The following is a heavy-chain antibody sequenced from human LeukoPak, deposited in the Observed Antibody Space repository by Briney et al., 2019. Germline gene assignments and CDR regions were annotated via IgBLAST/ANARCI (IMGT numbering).Heavy chain of an antibody. Sequence: PSETLSLTCTVSGGSISSHYWSWIRQPPGKELEWIGYIYYSGSTNYNPSLKSRVTISVDTSKNQFSLKLSSVTAADTAVYYCARGGVPAATGHFDYWGQGTLVTVSS. CDR3: ARGGVPAATGHFDY. V-gene: IGHV4-59*11. J-gene: IGHJ4*02. CDR2: IYYSGST. CDR1: GGSISSHY. D-gene: IGHD2-2*01.